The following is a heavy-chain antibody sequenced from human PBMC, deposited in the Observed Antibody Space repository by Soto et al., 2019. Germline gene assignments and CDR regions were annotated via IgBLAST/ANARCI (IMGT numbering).Heavy chain of an antibody. CDR2: IYPGDSDT. Sequence: GESLKISCKGSGYSFTSYWIGWVRQMPGKGLEWMGIIYPGDSDTRYSPSFQGQVTISADKSISTAYLQWSSLKASDTAMYYCARQAAAYCGGDCYDYYYYGMDVWGQGTTVTVSS. J-gene: IGHJ6*02. CDR1: GYSFTSYW. CDR3: ARQAAAYCGGDCYDYYYYGMDV. V-gene: IGHV5-51*01. D-gene: IGHD2-21*02.